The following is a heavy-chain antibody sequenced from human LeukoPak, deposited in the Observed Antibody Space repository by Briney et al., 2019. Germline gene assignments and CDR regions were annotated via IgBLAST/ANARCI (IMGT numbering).Heavy chain of an antibody. Sequence: GGSLRLSCAASGFTFSSYSMNWVRQAPGEGLEWVSSISSSSSYIYYADSVKGRFTISRDNAKNSLYLQMNSLRAEDMALYYCAKGSGSSWYGFDAFDIWGQGTMVTVSS. V-gene: IGHV3-21*04. CDR3: AKGSGSSWYGFDAFDI. CDR1: GFTFSSYS. J-gene: IGHJ3*02. CDR2: ISSSSSYI. D-gene: IGHD6-13*01.